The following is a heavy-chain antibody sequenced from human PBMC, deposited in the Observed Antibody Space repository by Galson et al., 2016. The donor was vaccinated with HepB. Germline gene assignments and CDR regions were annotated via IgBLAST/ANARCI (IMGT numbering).Heavy chain of an antibody. CDR2: VSHSGTT. CDR1: GGSINSPDYY. CDR3: ARDLYGPPI. V-gene: IGHV4-61*08. J-gene: IGHJ3*02. Sequence: SETLSLTCAVSGGSINSPDYYWTWIRQSPGKGLEWIGYVSHSGTTNYNPSLKSRVTISIDTSKSQFSLRLTSVTAADTAVYYCARDLYGPPIWGQGTMVTVSS. D-gene: IGHD4-17*01.